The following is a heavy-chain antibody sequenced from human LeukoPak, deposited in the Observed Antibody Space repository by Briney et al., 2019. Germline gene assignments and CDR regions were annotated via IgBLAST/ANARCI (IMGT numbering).Heavy chain of an antibody. D-gene: IGHD3-22*01. J-gene: IGHJ5*02. CDR1: GVSISNGGFY. CDR2: IYHTGTT. V-gene: IGHV4-31*03. Sequence: SQTLSLTCSVSGVSISNGGFYWSWIRQSPGKGLEWIGYIYHTGTTYYNPSLKSRVTISVDTSKNQFSLKVWSVTASDAAAYYCSTSADSAGYLTSFDPWGQGTLVTVSS. CDR3: STSADSAGYLTSFDP.